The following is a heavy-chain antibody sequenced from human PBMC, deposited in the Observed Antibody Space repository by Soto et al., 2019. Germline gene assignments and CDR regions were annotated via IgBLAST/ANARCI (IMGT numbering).Heavy chain of an antibody. Sequence: SETLSLTCTVSGGSVTNRSYYWGWIRQSPGKGLEWIGSVYYRGRSYSKSSVKSRVTISVDTSKNQFSLNFNSVTASDTALYYCVSQRTTVLTQAYFDYWGPGALVTVSS. CDR2: VYYRGRS. CDR1: GGSVTNRSYY. CDR3: VSQRTTVLTQAYFDY. J-gene: IGHJ4*02. D-gene: IGHD4-17*01. V-gene: IGHV4-39*01.